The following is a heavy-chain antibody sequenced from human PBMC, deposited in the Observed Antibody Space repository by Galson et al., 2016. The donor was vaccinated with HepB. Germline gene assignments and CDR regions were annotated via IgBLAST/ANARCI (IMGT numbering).Heavy chain of an antibody. V-gene: IGHV3-23*01. CDR2: ISDSGGNT. CDR1: GFSFSNYA. J-gene: IGHJ3*02. CDR3: AKEGRDILTGYYNGDAFDI. Sequence: SLRLSCAAPGFSFSNYAMSWVRQAPGKGLEWVSGISDSGGNTYFADSVKGRFTISRDNSKNTLYLQMNSLRAEDTAVYYCAKEGRDILTGYYNGDAFDIWGQGTMVTVSS. D-gene: IGHD3-9*01.